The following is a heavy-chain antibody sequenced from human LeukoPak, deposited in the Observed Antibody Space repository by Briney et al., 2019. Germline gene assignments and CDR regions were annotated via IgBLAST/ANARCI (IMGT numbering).Heavy chain of an antibody. D-gene: IGHD6-19*01. CDR2: IYPGDSDA. Sequence: GESLKISCKSSGYSFTSYWIGWVRQTPGKGLEWMGIIYPGDSDARYSPSFQGQVTISADKSISTAYLQWSSLKASDSAMYYCARLGHSSGWTDLWGQGTLVTVSS. J-gene: IGHJ4*02. CDR3: ARLGHSSGWTDL. V-gene: IGHV5-51*01. CDR1: GYSFTSYW.